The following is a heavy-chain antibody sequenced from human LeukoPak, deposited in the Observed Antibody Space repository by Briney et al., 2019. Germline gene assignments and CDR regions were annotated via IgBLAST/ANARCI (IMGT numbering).Heavy chain of an antibody. Sequence: GGSLRLSCAASGFTFSTYTMNWVRQAPGKGLEWVSSISSSSSIYFADSVKGRFTISRDNARNSLYLQMNSLRAEDTALYYCGRGGGDIPIDYWGQGTLVTVSS. CDR3: GRGGGDIPIDY. CDR1: GFTFSTYT. J-gene: IGHJ4*02. D-gene: IGHD2-21*02. V-gene: IGHV3-21*01. CDR2: ISSSSSI.